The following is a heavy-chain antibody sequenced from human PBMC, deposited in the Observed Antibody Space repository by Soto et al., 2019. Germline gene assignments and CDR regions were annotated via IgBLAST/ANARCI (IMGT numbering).Heavy chain of an antibody. J-gene: IGHJ4*02. V-gene: IGHV4-34*01. Sequence: QVQLQRWGAGLLKPSETLSLTCAVYGGSFSGYYWSWIRQPPGKGLEWIGEINHSGSTNYNPSLKSRVTISVDTSKNQFSLKLSSVTAADTAVYYCARGGGSSGSYYFDYWGQGTLVTVSS. D-gene: IGHD1-26*01. CDR3: ARGGGSSGSYYFDY. CDR2: INHSGST. CDR1: GGSFSGYY.